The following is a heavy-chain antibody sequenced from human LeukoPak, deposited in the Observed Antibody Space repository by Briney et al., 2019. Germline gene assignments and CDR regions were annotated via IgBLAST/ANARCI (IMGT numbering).Heavy chain of an antibody. CDR3: VKDLSGWYSFDY. D-gene: IGHD6-19*01. CDR1: GFTFSSCA. Sequence: GGSLRLSCSASGFTFSSCAMHWVRQAPGMGLEYASGINDYGTTTHYGDSVRGRVTISRDDSKNTVHLQMSSLRAEDAAVYYCVKDLSGWYSFDYWGQGTLVTVSS. V-gene: IGHV3-64D*09. J-gene: IGHJ4*02. CDR2: INDYGTTT.